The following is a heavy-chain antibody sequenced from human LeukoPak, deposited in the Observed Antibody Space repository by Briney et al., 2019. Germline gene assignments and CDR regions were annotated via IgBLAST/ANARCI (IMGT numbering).Heavy chain of an antibody. CDR3: ARAVGDFWSGYSAFDI. V-gene: IGHV4-30-4*08. CDR1: CGSISSGDYY. D-gene: IGHD3-3*01. Sequence: SETLSLTCTVSCGSISSGDYYWSWIRQPPGKGLEWIGYIYYSGSTYYNPSLKSRVTISVDTSKNQFSLKLSSVTAADTAVYYCARAVGDFWSGYSAFDIWGQGTMVTVSS. J-gene: IGHJ3*02. CDR2: IYYSGST.